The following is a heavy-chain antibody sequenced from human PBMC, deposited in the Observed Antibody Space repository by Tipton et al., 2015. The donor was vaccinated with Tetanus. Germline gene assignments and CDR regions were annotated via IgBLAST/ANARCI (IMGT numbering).Heavy chain of an antibody. CDR1: GYNFVNFG. J-gene: IGHJ4*02. CDR3: VRPDRYCSGGSCYLALDY. V-gene: IGHV1-18*01. CDR2: INPNSGGT. D-gene: IGHD2-15*01. Sequence: QLVQSGPEVKEPGASVKVSCKASGYNFVNFGISWVRQAPGQGLEWMGWINPNSGGTNYAQKFQGRVTMTADKSTGTVYMELRSLRSDDTAVYYCVRPDRYCSGGSCYLALDYWGQGTLITVSS.